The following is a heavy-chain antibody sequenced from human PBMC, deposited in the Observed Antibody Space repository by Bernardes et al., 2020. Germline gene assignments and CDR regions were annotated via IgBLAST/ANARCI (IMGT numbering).Heavy chain of an antibody. V-gene: IGHV1-18*01. CDR3: ARDRRSSSL. J-gene: IGHJ4*02. D-gene: IGHD6-6*01. CDR1: GYSFNNNG. CDR2: ISTYNDNT. Sequence: ASVKVSCKASGYSFNNNGISWVRQALGQGLEWMGWISTYNDNTNYAQKFQGRLTMTADTSATTAYMELRSLRFDDTAIYFCARDRRSSSLWGQGTLVTVSS.